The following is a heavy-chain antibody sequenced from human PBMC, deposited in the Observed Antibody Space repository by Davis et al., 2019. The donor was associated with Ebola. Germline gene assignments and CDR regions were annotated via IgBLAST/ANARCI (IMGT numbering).Heavy chain of an antibody. J-gene: IGHJ4*02. D-gene: IGHD6-19*01. Sequence: SETLSLTCTVSAYSISSGYYWGWIRQPPGKGLEWIGNVHHSGSPYYNPSLMSRVTIAVDTSKNQFSLKLISVTAADTAVYYCARGSQWLGPDYWGQGTLVTVSS. CDR1: AYSISSGYY. CDR2: VHHSGSP. CDR3: ARGSQWLGPDY. V-gene: IGHV4-38-2*02.